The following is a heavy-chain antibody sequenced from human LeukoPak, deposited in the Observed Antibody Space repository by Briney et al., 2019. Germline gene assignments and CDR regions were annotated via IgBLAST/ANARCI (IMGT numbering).Heavy chain of an antibody. CDR2: IIPIFGTA. V-gene: IGHV1-69*13. J-gene: IGHJ3*02. CDR1: GGTFSSYA. D-gene: IGHD3-3*01. CDR3: ARVWSGLDAFDI. Sequence: GASVKVSCKASGGTFSSYAISWVRQAPGQGLECMGGIIPIFGTANYAQKFQGRVTITADESTSTAYMELSSLRSEDTAVYYCARVWSGLDAFDIWGQGTMVTVSS.